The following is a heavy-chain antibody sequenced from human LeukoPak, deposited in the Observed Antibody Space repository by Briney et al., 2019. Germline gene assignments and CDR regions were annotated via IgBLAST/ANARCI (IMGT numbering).Heavy chain of an antibody. J-gene: IGHJ3*02. V-gene: IGHV4-38-2*02. CDR3: ARIIAASQDVFDI. D-gene: IGHD6-6*01. CDR2: IYYSGST. CDR1: GYTISSGYQ. Sequence: SETLSLTCIISGYTISSGYQWGWIRPPPGKGLEWIGNIYYSGSTYYNPSLKGRLTMSGDRSNNLFSLNLNSVTAADTAVYYCARIIAASQDVFDIWGQGTMITVSS.